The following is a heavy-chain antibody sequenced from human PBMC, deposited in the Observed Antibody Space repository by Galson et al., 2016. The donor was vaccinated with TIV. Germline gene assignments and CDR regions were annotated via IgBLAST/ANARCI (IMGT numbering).Heavy chain of an antibody. J-gene: IGHJ4*02. D-gene: IGHD3-3*01. CDR1: GVIFSSNA. Sequence: SVKVSCKASGVIFSSNAFNWVRQAPGHGLEWVGGISPLFGTTNYAQRFQGRVTFTTDASKTTAYMELTSLTSEDTAVYYCARSDKYYGERAGCGYWGQGTLVTVTS. V-gene: IGHV1-69*05. CDR3: ARSDKYYGERAGCGY. CDR2: ISPLFGTT.